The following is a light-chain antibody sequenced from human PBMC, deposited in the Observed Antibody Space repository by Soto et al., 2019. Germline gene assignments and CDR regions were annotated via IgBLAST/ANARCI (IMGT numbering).Light chain of an antibody. Sequence: EIVLTQSPATLSLSPGERATLSCRASQSVSSFLAWYQQKPGQAPRLLISDASNRATGIPARFSGSGSGTDFTLTISSLEPEDFAVYYCQQRGNWQQTFGQGTKVDIK. J-gene: IGKJ1*01. CDR2: DAS. CDR1: QSVSSF. CDR3: QQRGNWQQT. V-gene: IGKV3-11*01.